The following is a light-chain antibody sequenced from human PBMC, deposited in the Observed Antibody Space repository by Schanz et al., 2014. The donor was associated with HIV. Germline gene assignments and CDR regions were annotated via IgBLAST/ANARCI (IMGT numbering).Light chain of an antibody. CDR3: ATWDDSLNGWV. CDR2: NTY. Sequence: QSVLTQPPSASGTPGQRVTISCSGSSSDFKTNAVLWYQQLPGTAPKLLIYNTYHRPSGVPDRFPGSQSGTSASLAISGLQSEDEADYYCATWDDSLNGWVFGGGTKVTVL. CDR1: SSDFKTNA. J-gene: IGLJ3*02. V-gene: IGLV1-44*01.